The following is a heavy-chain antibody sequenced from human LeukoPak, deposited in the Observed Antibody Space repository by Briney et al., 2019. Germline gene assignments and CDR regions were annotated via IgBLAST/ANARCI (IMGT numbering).Heavy chain of an antibody. CDR3: AKDADHSGYSYGYEVDY. CDR2: ISGSGGST. J-gene: IGHJ4*02. CDR1: GFTFSSYA. Sequence: PGGSLRLSSAASGFTFSSYAMSWVRQAPGKGLEWVSAISGSGGSTYYADSVKGRFTISRDNSKNTLYLQMNSLRAEDTAVYYCAKDADHSGYSYGYEVDYWGQGTLVTVSS. V-gene: IGHV3-23*01. D-gene: IGHD5-18*01.